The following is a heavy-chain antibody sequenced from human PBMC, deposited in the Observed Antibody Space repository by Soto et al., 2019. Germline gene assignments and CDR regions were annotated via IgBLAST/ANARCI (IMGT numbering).Heavy chain of an antibody. CDR3: ARRIVVAGYYYYGMDV. D-gene: IGHD6-19*01. J-gene: IGHJ6*02. Sequence: PCETLSLTCTVSGGSISSSSYYWGWIRQPPGKGLEWIGSIYYSGSTYYNPSLKSRVTISVDTSKNQFSLKLSSVTAADTAVYYCARRIVVAGYYYYGMDVWGQGTPVTVYS. V-gene: IGHV4-39*01. CDR2: IYYSGST. CDR1: GGSISSSSYY.